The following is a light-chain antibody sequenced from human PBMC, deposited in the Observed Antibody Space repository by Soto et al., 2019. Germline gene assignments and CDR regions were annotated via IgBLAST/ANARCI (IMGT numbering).Light chain of an antibody. V-gene: IGKV3-20*01. CDR1: QSVSSTY. CDR3: QKYGSLTSST. Sequence: EIVLTQSPGTLSLSPGERATLSCRASQSVSSTYLAWYQQKPGQAPRLIIYGASSRATGIPDRFSGSVSGTDFTLTISRLEAEDFAVYYCQKYGSLTSSTFGQVTKAEIK. CDR2: GAS. J-gene: IGKJ1*01.